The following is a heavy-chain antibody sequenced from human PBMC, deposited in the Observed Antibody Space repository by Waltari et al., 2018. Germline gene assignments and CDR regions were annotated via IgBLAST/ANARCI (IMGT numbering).Heavy chain of an antibody. D-gene: IGHD3-3*01. CDR2: IYHSGST. Sequence: QVQLQESGPGLVKPSETLSLTCTVSGYSISSGYYWGWIRQPPGKGLEWIGSIYHSGSTYYNPALKSRVTISVDTSKNQFSLKLSSVTAADTAVYYGASQYYDFWSGSRAMDVWGKGTTVTISS. V-gene: IGHV4-38-2*02. J-gene: IGHJ6*03. CDR1: GYSISSGYY. CDR3: ASQYYDFWSGSRAMDV.